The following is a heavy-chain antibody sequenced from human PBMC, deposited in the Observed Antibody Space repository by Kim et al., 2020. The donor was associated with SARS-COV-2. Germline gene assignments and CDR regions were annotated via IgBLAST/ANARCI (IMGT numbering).Heavy chain of an antibody. CDR3: ARTISRGGAVAGKGWFDP. CDR2: ISSSSSYT. V-gene: IGHV3-11*03. D-gene: IGHD6-19*01. J-gene: IGHJ5*02. Sequence: GGSLRLSCAASGFTFSDYYMSWIRQAPGKGLEWVSYISSSSSYTNYADSVKGRFTISRDNAKNSLYLQMNSLRAEDTAVYYCARTISRGGAVAGKGWFDPWGQGTLVTVSS. CDR1: GFTFSDYY.